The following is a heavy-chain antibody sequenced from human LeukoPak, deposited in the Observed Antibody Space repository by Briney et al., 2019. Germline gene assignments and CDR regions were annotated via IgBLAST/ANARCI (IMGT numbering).Heavy chain of an antibody. D-gene: IGHD2-21*01. J-gene: IGHJ4*02. CDR1: GGSISSSSYY. V-gene: IGHV4-39*01. Sequence: SETLSLTCTVSGGSISSSSYYWGWIRQPPGKGLGWIGSIYCSGSTYYNPSLKSRVTISVDTSKNQFSLKRSSVTAADTAVYYCARRTYCGGDCFDYWGQGTLVTVSS. CDR2: IYCSGST. CDR3: ARRTYCGGDCFDY.